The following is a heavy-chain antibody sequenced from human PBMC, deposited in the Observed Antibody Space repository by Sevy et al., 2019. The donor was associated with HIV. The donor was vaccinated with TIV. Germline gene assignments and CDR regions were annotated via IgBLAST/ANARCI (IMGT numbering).Heavy chain of an antibody. D-gene: IGHD5-18*01. V-gene: IGHV3-7*01. CDR3: VREGLGGFSYSLDC. CDR1: GFTFSSYW. J-gene: IGHJ4*02. Sequence: GESLKISCAASGFTFSSYWMSWVRQAPGKGLEWVATMKEDGSEKSYVDSVKGRFTISRDNAKNSLYLQMNSLRVDDTALYYCVREGLGGFSYSLDCWGQRTLVTVSS. CDR2: MKEDGSEK.